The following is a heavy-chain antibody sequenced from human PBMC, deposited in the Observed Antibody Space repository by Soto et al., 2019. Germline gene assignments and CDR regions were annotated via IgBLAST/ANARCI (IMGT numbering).Heavy chain of an antibody. CDR2: IIPLFGTT. V-gene: IGHV1-69*01. CDR1: GGTFNSSG. CDR3: ARARGTSRYNWFDS. J-gene: IGHJ5*01. D-gene: IGHD1-26*01. Sequence: QVQLVQSGAELKKPGSSVKVSCKASGGTFNSSGISWVRQAPGQGIEWMGGIIPLFGTTNYAQRFKGRVTVTADESTSTVYMHLSSLRFEDTAMYYCARARGTSRYNWFDSWGQGTLVTVSS.